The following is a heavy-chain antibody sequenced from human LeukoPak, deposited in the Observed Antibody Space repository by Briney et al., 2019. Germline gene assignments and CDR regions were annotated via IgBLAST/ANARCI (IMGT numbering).Heavy chain of an antibody. J-gene: IGHJ4*02. CDR2: IYPGDSDT. V-gene: IGHV5-51*01. CDR3: AGAGIVGATSFDY. CDR1: GYSFTSCW. Sequence: HGESLKISCKGSGYSFTSCWIGWVRQTPGKGLEWMGIIYPGDSDTRYSPSFQGQVTISADKSISTAYLQWSSLKASDTAMYYCAGAGIVGATSFDYWGQGTLVTVSS. D-gene: IGHD1-26*01.